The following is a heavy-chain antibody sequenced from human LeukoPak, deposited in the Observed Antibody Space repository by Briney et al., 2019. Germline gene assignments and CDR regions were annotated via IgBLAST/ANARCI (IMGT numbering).Heavy chain of an antibody. CDR1: GFTFGDYA. Sequence: GGSLRLSCTASGFTFGDYAMSWVRQAPGKGLEWVGFIRSKAYGGTTEYAASVKARFTISRDDSKSIAYLQMNSLKTEDTAVYYCAREAVTRNYFDYWGQGTLVTVSS. D-gene: IGHD4-17*01. CDR2: IRSKAYGGTT. V-gene: IGHV3-49*04. CDR3: AREAVTRNYFDY. J-gene: IGHJ4*02.